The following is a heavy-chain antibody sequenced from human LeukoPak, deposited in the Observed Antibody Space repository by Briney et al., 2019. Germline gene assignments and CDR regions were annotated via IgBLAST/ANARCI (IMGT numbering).Heavy chain of an antibody. CDR1: GFTFSSYA. CDR3: ARVDNTPPRLHDYGDNFDY. J-gene: IGHJ4*02. CDR2: ISGSGGST. D-gene: IGHD4-17*01. Sequence: GGSLRLSCAASGFTFSSYAMSWVRQAPGKGLEWVSAISGSGGSTYYADSVKGRFTISRDNSKNTLYLQMNSLRAEDTAVYYCARVDNTPPRLHDYGDNFDYWGQGTLVTVSS. V-gene: IGHV3-23*01.